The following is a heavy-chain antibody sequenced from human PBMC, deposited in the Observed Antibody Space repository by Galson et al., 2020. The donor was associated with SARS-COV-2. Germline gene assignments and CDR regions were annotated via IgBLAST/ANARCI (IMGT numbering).Heavy chain of an antibody. Sequence: TGGSLRLSCAASGFTFSNYALHWVRQAPGKGLEWVALISYDGSKKYYSDSVKGRFTISRDNSKNTLFLQMNSLRAADTAVYYCATYTVDDYFASWGQGTLVTVSS. D-gene: IGHD2-21*01. V-gene: IGHV3-30*04. CDR3: ATYTVDDYFAS. CDR2: ISYDGSKK. J-gene: IGHJ4*02. CDR1: GFTFSNYA.